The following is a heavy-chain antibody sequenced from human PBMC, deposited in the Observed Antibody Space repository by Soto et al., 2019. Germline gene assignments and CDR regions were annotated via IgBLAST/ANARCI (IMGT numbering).Heavy chain of an antibody. J-gene: IGHJ6*03. CDR2: ISAYNGDT. CDR3: ARMVRGSNIDYYHYMDV. V-gene: IGHV1-18*01. CDR1: GYTFTSHG. Sequence: QVPLVQSGAEVKKPGASVKVSCKASGYTFTSHGISWVRQAPGQGLEGMGWISAYNGDTNYAQKLQGRVTVTTDTSTSTAYMELRSLRSEDTAVYYCARMVRGSNIDYYHYMDVWGKGTTVTVSS. D-gene: IGHD3-10*01.